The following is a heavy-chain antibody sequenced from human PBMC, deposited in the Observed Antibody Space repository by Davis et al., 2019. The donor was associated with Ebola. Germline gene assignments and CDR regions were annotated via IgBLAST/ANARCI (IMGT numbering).Heavy chain of an antibody. Sequence: GGSLRLSCAASGFTFSSFGMHWVRQAPGKGLEWVAVISYDGNDKYYADSVKGRFTISRDNSKNTLYLQMNSLRAEDTAVYYCAKRSVDYWGQGTLVTVSS. J-gene: IGHJ4*02. CDR3: AKRSVDY. CDR2: ISYDGNDK. V-gene: IGHV3-30*18. CDR1: GFTFSSFG.